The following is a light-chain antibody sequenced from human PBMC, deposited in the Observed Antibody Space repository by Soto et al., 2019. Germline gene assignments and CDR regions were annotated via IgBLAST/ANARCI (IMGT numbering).Light chain of an antibody. CDR1: SSNIGAGYD. CDR3: QSYDSSLSGSV. CDR2: GNS. V-gene: IGLV1-40*01. Sequence: QSVLTQPPSVSGAPGQRVTISCTGSSSNIGAGYDVHWYQQLPGTAPKLLIYGNSNQPSGVPDRFSGSNSGTSASLAITGLQAEDEADYYCQSYDSSLSGSVFGGGTKLTVL. J-gene: IGLJ3*02.